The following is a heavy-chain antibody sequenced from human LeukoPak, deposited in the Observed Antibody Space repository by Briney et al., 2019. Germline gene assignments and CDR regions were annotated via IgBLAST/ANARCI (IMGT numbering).Heavy chain of an antibody. V-gene: IGHV1-46*01. D-gene: IGHD2-21*01. Sequence: ASVKVSCKASGYTFTGYYMHWVRQAPGQGLEWMGIINPSGGSTSYAQKFQGRVTMTRDMSTSTAYMELSSLRSEDTAVYYCARVVVEHYWYFDLWGRGTLVTVSS. CDR2: INPSGGST. CDR3: ARVVVEHYWYFDL. CDR1: GYTFTGYY. J-gene: IGHJ2*01.